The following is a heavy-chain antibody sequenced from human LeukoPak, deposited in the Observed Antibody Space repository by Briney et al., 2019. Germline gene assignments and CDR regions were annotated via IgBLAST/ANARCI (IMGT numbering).Heavy chain of an antibody. CDR1: GFTFSSYS. CDR2: ISSSSSYI. CDR3: AREPRWGFGCDY. Sequence: PGGSLRLSCGASGFTFSSYSMNWVRQAPGKGLEWVSFISSSSSYIYYADSVKGRFTISRDNAKNSLYLQLNSLRAEDTAVYYCAREPRWGFGCDYWGQGTLVTVSS. V-gene: IGHV3-21*01. J-gene: IGHJ4*02. D-gene: IGHD7-27*01.